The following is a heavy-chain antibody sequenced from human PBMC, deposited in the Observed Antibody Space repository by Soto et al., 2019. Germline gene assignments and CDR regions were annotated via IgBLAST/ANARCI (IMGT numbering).Heavy chain of an antibody. J-gene: IGHJ6*02. V-gene: IGHV3-43*01. CDR3: AKDEMTTVTYGDYYYYGMDV. D-gene: IGHD4-17*01. CDR2: ISWDGGST. Sequence: GGSLRLSCAASGFTFDDYTMHWVRQAPGKGLEWVSLISWDGGSTYYADSVKGRFTISRDNSKNSLYLQMNSLRTEDTALYYCAKDEMTTVTYGDYYYYGMDVWGQGTTVTVSS. CDR1: GFTFDDYT.